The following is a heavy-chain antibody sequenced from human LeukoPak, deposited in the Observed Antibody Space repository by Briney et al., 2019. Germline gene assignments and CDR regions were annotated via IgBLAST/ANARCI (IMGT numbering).Heavy chain of an antibody. J-gene: IGHJ4*02. D-gene: IGHD3-10*01. CDR1: GFVFNNYA. CDR2: ISGTGATT. V-gene: IGHV3-23*01. Sequence: GGSLRLSCAASGFVFNNYAMSWVRQAPGKGLEWVSSISGTGATTYYADSVKGRFAISRDNSKNTLYLQMSSLRAEDTAVYYCAKDQRFGDLDDYRGQETLVTVSS. CDR3: AKDQRFGDLDDY.